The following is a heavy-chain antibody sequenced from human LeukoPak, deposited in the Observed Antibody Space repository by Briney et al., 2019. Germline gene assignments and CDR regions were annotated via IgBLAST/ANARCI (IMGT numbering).Heavy chain of an antibody. CDR3: ARNEIVVVTPQYFQH. CDR1: GFTFSDYY. CDR2: ISSSGSTI. Sequence: GGSLRLSCAASGFTFSDYYMSWIRQAPGKGLEWVSYISSSGSTIYYADSVKGRFTISRDNAKNSLYLQINSLRAEDTAVYYCARNEIVVVTPQYFQHWGQGTLVTVSS. V-gene: IGHV3-11*04. J-gene: IGHJ1*01. D-gene: IGHD3-22*01.